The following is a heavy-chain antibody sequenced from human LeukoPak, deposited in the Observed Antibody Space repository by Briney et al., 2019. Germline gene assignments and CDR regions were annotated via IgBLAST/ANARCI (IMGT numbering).Heavy chain of an antibody. CDR1: GFTFSSYA. Sequence: GGSLRLSCAASGFTFSSYAMSWVRQAPGKGLEWVSAISGSGGSTYYADSVKGRFTISRDNSKNTPYLQMNSLRAEDTAVYYCAKEPHTYDFWSGSDAFDIWGQGTMVTVSS. V-gene: IGHV3-23*01. D-gene: IGHD3-3*01. J-gene: IGHJ3*02. CDR2: ISGSGGST. CDR3: AKEPHTYDFWSGSDAFDI.